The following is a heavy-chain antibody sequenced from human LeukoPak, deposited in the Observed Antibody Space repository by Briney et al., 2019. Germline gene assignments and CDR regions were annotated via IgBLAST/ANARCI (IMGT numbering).Heavy chain of an antibody. J-gene: IGHJ4*02. CDR2: IYYSGST. V-gene: IGHV4-59*08. CDR3: ARHYGQQLRIGY. CDR1: GGSISSYY. Sequence: SETLSLTCTVSGGSISSYYWSWIRQPPGKGLEWIGYIYYSGSTNYNPSLKSRVTISVDTSKNQFSLKLSSVTAADTAVYYCARHYGQQLRIGYWGQGTLVTVSS. D-gene: IGHD6-13*01.